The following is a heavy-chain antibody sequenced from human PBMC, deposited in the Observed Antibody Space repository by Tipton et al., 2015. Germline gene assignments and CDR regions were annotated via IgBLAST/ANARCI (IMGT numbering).Heavy chain of an antibody. Sequence: GSLRLSCAASGFSFSNYAMNWVRQAPGKGLEWVSTISGSGRTTYYADSVKGRFTISRDNAKNSLYLQMNSLRAEDTAFYYCAKDFNGYSYGLGFDKWGQGTLVTVSS. V-gene: IGHV3-23*01. CDR2: ISGSGRTT. CDR3: AKDFNGYSYGLGFDK. J-gene: IGHJ4*02. CDR1: GFSFSNYA. D-gene: IGHD5-18*01.